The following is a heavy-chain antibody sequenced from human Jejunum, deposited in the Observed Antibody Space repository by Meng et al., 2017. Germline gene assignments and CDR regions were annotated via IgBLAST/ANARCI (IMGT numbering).Heavy chain of an antibody. Sequence: GGSLRLSCAVSGFTFSTYEMNWVRQAPGRGPEWVSYIRHSGTVIYYADSVKGRFTISRDNAKNSLYLQLNSVRAEDTDVYYCARGRSVADYWGQGSLVTVSS. V-gene: IGHV3-48*03. CDR1: GFTFSTYE. CDR2: IRHSGTVI. J-gene: IGHJ4*02. D-gene: IGHD5-12*01. CDR3: ARGRSVADY.